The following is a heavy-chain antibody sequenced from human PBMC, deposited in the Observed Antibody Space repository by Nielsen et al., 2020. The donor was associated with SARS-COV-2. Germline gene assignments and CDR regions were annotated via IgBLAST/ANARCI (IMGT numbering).Heavy chain of an antibody. CDR2: ISSSSSYT. D-gene: IGHD6-6*01. CDR3: AREYSSSQTFDY. CDR1: GFTFSDYY. V-gene: IGHV3-11*05. Sequence: GESLKISCAASGFTFSDYYMSWIRQAPGKGLEWVSYISSSSSYTNYADSVKGRFTISRDNAKNSLYLQKNSLRAEDTAVYYCAREYSSSQTFDYWGQGTLVTVSS. J-gene: IGHJ4*02.